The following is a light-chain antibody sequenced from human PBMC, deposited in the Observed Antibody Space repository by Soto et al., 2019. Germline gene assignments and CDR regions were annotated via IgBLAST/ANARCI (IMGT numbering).Light chain of an antibody. CDR3: QQRSKWPLT. CDR2: EAS. CDR1: QSVSSY. Sequence: EIVLTQSPATLSLSPGERATLSCRASQSVSSYLAWLQQKPGQAPRLLIYEASNRATGIPARFSGSGSGTDFTLTISSLEPEDFAVYYCQQRSKWPLTFGGGTKVEIK. V-gene: IGKV3-11*01. J-gene: IGKJ4*01.